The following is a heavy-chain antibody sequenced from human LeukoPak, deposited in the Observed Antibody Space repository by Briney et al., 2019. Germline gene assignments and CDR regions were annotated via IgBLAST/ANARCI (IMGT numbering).Heavy chain of an antibody. CDR3: ARGIAARPRGYWFDP. CDR2: INHSGST. V-gene: IGHV4-34*01. J-gene: IGHJ5*02. CDR1: AASLSMYY. D-gene: IGHD6-6*01. Sequence: SQSLSLTCPLYAASLSMYYSSCIRQPPGKWLEWIGEINHSGSTNYNPSLKSRVTISVDTSKNQFSLKVSSVTAADTAVYYCARGIAARPRGYWFDPCGGGALVTVSS.